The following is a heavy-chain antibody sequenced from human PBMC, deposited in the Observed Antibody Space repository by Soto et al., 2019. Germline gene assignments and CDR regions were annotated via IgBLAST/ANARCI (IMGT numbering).Heavy chain of an antibody. CDR2: INHSGST. CDR1: GGSFSGYY. CDR3: ARGQSIAAVGNGDY. Sequence: SEALSLTYAFYGGSFSGYYWSWIRQPPGKGLEWIGEINHSGSTNYNPSLKSRVTISVDTSKNQFSLKLSSVTAADTAVYYCARGQSIAAVGNGDYWGQGTRVTVAS. J-gene: IGHJ4*02. V-gene: IGHV4-34*01. D-gene: IGHD6-13*01.